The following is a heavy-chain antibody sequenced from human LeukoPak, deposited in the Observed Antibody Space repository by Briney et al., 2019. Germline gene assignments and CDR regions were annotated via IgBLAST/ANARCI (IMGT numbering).Heavy chain of an antibody. Sequence: GGSLRLSCAASGFSFSGYGMHWVRQAPAKGLEWVAFIRYDGSNEYYADSVKGRFTISRDKSKNTLSLQMNGLRVEDTAVYYCARLHYDVLTGPFDYWGQGTLVTVSS. CDR3: ARLHYDVLTGPFDY. CDR1: GFSFSGYG. D-gene: IGHD3-9*01. CDR2: IRYDGSNE. V-gene: IGHV3-30*02. J-gene: IGHJ4*02.